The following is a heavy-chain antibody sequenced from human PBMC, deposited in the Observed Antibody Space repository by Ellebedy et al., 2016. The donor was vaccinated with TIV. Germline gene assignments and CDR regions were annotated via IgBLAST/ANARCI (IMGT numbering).Heavy chain of an antibody. CDR3: ARDPGYCSGGSCDYYGMDV. D-gene: IGHD2-15*01. V-gene: IGHV4-39*02. J-gene: IGHJ6*02. CDR1: GGSISSSSYY. Sequence: MPSETLSLTCTVSGGSISSSSYYWGWIRQPPGKGLELIGSIYYSWSTYYNPSLKSRVTISVDTSKNQFSLKLSSVTAADTAVYYCARDPGYCSGGSCDYYGMDVWGQGTTVTVSS. CDR2: IYYSWST.